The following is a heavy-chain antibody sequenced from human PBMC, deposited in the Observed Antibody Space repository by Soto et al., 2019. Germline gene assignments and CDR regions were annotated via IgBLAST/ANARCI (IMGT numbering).Heavy chain of an antibody. Sequence: PGGSLSLSCAASGFTFSSYAMRWVRQATGKGLEWVSAISGSGGSTYYADSVKGRFTVSRVNSTNTPYLQMNSLSAEDTAVNYCAEFGCISIRCYIWSLYYYYGMDVWGQGTTVTVAS. J-gene: IGHJ6*01. V-gene: IGHV3-23*01. CDR1: GFTFSSYA. D-gene: IGHD2-2*02. CDR3: AEFGCISIRCYIWSLYYYYGMDV. CDR2: ISGSGGST.